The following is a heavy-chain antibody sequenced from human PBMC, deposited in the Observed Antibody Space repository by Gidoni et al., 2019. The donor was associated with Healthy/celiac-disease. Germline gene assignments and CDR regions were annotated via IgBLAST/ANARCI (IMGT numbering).Heavy chain of an antibody. J-gene: IGHJ6*02. CDR3: AREIAAAGTPRNYYYYGMDV. CDR1: GVTFSSYW. D-gene: IGHD6-13*01. V-gene: IGHV3-74*01. Sequence: EVQLVESGGGLVQPGGSLRLSCAASGVTFSSYWLPWVRQAPGKGLVWVSRINSDGSSTSYADSVKGRFTISRDNAKNTLYLQMNSLRAEDTAVYYCAREIAAAGTPRNYYYYGMDVWGQGTTVTVSS. CDR2: INSDGSST.